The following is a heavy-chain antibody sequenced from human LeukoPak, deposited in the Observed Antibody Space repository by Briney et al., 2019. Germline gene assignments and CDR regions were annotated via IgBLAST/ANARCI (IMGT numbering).Heavy chain of an antibody. CDR3: ARRIANLAFDI. D-gene: IGHD6-6*01. V-gene: IGHV3-48*03. CDR1: GFTFSSYE. J-gene: IGHJ3*02. CDR2: ISSSGSTI. Sequence: GGSLRLSCAASGFTFSSYEMNWVRQAPGKGLEWVSYISSSGSTIYYADSVKGRFTISRDNAKNSLCLQMNSLRAEDTALYYCARRIANLAFDIWGQGTMVTVSS.